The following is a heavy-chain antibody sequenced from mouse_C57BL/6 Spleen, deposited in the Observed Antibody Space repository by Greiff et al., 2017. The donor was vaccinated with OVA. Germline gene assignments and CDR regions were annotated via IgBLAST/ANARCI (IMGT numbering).Heavy chain of an antibody. Sequence: VQGVESGPELVKPGASVKISCKASGYAFSSSWMNWVKQRPGKGLEWIGRIYPGDGDTNYNGKFKGKATLTADKSSSTAYMQLSSLTSEDSAVYFCARSKFNWGAWFAYWGQGTLVTVSA. CDR3: ARSKFNWGAWFAY. V-gene: IGHV1-82*01. D-gene: IGHD4-1*02. CDR2: IYPGDGDT. CDR1: GYAFSSSW. J-gene: IGHJ3*01.